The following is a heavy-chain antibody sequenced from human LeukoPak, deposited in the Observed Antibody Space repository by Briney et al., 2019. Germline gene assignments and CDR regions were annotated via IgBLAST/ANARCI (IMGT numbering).Heavy chain of an antibody. CDR2: ISGSGGSA. Sequence: GGSMRLSCAASGFTFSSYAMSWVRQAPGQGLEWVSAISGSGGSAYYADSVKGRFTISRDNSKNTLYLQMNSLRAEDTAEYYCAKRILDIVVVPASYYFDYWGQGTLVTVSS. CDR1: GFTFSSYA. D-gene: IGHD2-2*03. CDR3: AKRILDIVVVPASYYFDY. V-gene: IGHV3-23*01. J-gene: IGHJ4*02.